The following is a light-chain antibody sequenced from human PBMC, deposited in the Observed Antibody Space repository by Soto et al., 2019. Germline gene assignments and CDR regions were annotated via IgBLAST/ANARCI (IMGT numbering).Light chain of an antibody. CDR3: QSYDSSLSTYV. CDR1: SSDVGNYKY. V-gene: IGLV2-14*01. CDR2: EVS. Sequence: QSVLTQPASVSGSPGQSITISCTGTSSDVGNYKYVSWYQQHPGKAPKLMIYEVSNRPSGVSNRFSGSKSGNTASLTISGLQAEDETDYYRQSYDSSLSTYVFGTGTKVTVL. J-gene: IGLJ1*01.